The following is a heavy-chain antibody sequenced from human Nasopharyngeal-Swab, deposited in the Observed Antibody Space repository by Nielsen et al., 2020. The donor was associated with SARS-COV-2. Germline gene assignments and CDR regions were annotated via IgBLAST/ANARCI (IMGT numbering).Heavy chain of an antibody. V-gene: IGHV3-30-3*01. Sequence: WIRQPPGKGLEWVAVISYDGSNKYYADSVKGRFTISRDNSKNTLYLQMNSLRAEDTAVYYCARSSYGVATILFGNFVYWGQGTLVTVSS. J-gene: IGHJ4*02. CDR2: ISYDGSNK. D-gene: IGHD5-12*01. CDR3: ARSSYGVATILFGNFVY.